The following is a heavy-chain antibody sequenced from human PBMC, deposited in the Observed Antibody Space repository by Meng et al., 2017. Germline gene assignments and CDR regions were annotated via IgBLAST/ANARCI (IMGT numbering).Heavy chain of an antibody. Sequence: GESLKISCAASEFTFSSYSMNWVRQAPGKGLEWVSSISSSSSYIYYADSAKGRFTISRDNANNLLYLQMNSLRAEDSAVYYCARVRFIRGVIKDAVDIWGQGTMVTVSS. D-gene: IGHD3-10*01. J-gene: IGHJ3*02. CDR1: EFTFSSYS. CDR3: ARVRFIRGVIKDAVDI. V-gene: IGHV3-21*06. CDR2: ISSSSSYI.